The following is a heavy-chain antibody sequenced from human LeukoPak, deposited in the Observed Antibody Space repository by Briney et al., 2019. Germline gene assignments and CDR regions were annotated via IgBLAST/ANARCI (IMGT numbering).Heavy chain of an antibody. Sequence: GGSLRLSCAASGFTFSIYWMHWVRQAPGKGLVWVSHINRDGSSTTHADSVKGRFTISRDNAKNTLYLQMNSLRAEDTAVYYCARSGYNGYGIGDCWGQEALVTVSS. J-gene: IGHJ4*02. CDR3: ARSGYNGYGIGDC. CDR1: GFTFSIYW. V-gene: IGHV3-74*01. D-gene: IGHD5-12*01. CDR2: INRDGSST.